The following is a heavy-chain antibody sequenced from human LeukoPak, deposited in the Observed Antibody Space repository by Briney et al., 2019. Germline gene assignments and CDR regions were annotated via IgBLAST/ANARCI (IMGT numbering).Heavy chain of an antibody. CDR3: AREVYSSSWPHYYYYGMDV. CDR2: ISSSSSTI. D-gene: IGHD6-13*01. V-gene: IGHV3-48*02. J-gene: IGHJ6*02. CDR1: GFTFSSYS. Sequence: GGSLRLSCAASGFTFSSYSMNWVRQAPGKGLEWVSYISSSSSTIYYADSVKGRFTISRDNAKNSLYLQMNSLRDEDTAVYYCAREVYSSSWPHYYYYGMDVWGQGTTVTVSS.